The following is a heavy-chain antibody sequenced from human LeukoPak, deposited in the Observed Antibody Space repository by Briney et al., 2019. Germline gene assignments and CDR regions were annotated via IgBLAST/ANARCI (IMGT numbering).Heavy chain of an antibody. CDR3: AKRVRDGYNTPIDY. V-gene: IGHV3-23*01. CDR2: DSTGKSET. D-gene: IGHD5-24*01. J-gene: IGHJ4*02. CDR1: GFPFSNYA. Sequence: PGGSLRLSCAASGFPFSNYAVHWVRRARGKGVVGVSGDSTGKSETFYSDSVKGRFTISRDISKNTLYLQMNSLRVEDTALYYCAKRVRDGYNTPIDYWGRGTLVTVSS.